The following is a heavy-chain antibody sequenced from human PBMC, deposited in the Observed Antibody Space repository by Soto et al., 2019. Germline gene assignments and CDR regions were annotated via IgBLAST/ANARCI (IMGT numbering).Heavy chain of an antibody. J-gene: IGHJ5*02. Sequence: PSETLSLTCTVSGGSISSSSYYWGWIRQPPGKGLEWIGSIYYSGSTYYNPSLKSRVTISVDTSKNQFSLKLSSVTAADTAVYYCAIDRTYYYDSSGYLGWFDPWGQGTLVTVSS. V-gene: IGHV4-39*01. CDR2: IYYSGST. D-gene: IGHD3-22*01. CDR3: AIDRTYYYDSSGYLGWFDP. CDR1: GGSISSSSYY.